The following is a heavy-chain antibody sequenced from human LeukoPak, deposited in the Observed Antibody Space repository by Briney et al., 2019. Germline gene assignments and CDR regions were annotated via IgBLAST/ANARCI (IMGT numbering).Heavy chain of an antibody. D-gene: IGHD2-15*01. Sequence: GGSLRLSCAASGFTASSNYMSWVRQAPGKGLEWVSVIYSGGSTYYADSVKGRFTISRHNSKNTLYLQMNSLRAEDTAVYYCARAEGYCSGGSCYSVPRKHFQHWGQGTLVTVSS. CDR3: ARAEGYCSGGSCYSVPRKHFQH. CDR2: IYSGGST. CDR1: GFTASSNY. J-gene: IGHJ1*01. V-gene: IGHV3-53*04.